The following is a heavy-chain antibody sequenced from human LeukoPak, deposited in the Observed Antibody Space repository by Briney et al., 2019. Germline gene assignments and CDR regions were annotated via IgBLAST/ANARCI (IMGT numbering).Heavy chain of an antibody. CDR3: AKDTLYIAALSD. Sequence: GRSLRLSCAASGFTFDDYAMHWVRQAPGKGPEWVSGISWNSGSIGYADSVKGRFTISRDNAKNSLYLQMNSLRAEDTALYYCAKDTLYIAALSDWGQGTLVTVSS. J-gene: IGHJ4*02. V-gene: IGHV3-9*01. CDR1: GFTFDDYA. CDR2: ISWNSGSI. D-gene: IGHD6-6*01.